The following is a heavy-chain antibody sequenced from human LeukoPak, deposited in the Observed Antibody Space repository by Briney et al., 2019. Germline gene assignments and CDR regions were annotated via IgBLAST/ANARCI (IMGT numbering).Heavy chain of an antibody. V-gene: IGHV4-39*01. D-gene: IGHD6-19*01. CDR3: ARLPRTYSSGNGY. J-gene: IGHJ4*02. CDR1: GGSISSSSYY. Sequence: PSETLSLTCTVSGGSISSSSYYWGWIRQPPGKGLEWIGSIYYSGSTYYSPPLKSRVTISVDTSKNQFSLKLSSVTAADTAVYYCARLPRTYSSGNGYWGQGTLVTVSS. CDR2: IYYSGST.